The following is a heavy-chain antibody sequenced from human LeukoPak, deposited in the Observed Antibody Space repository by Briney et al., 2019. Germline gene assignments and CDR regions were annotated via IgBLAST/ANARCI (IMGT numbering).Heavy chain of an antibody. D-gene: IGHD3-10*01. CDR1: GYSFTTYW. CDR2: IYPGDSDT. J-gene: IGHJ5*02. CDR3: ARSSVGSGSYYAPFDP. V-gene: IGHV5-51*01. Sequence: GESLEISCKGSGYSFTTYWIGWVRQMPGKGLEWMGIIYPGDSDTRYSPSFQGQVTISADKSITTAYLQWSSLKASDTAIYYCARSSVGSGSYYAPFDPWGQGTLVTVSS.